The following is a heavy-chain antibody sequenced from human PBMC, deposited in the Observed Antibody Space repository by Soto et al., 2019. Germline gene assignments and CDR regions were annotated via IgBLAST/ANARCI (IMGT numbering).Heavy chain of an antibody. V-gene: IGHV4-59*01. CDR3: ATVERSERWLKFAL. D-gene: IGHD5-12*01. J-gene: IGHJ4*02. CDR2: IYYSGST. CDR1: GGSISSYY. Sequence: SETLSLTCTVPGGSISSYYWSWIRQPPGKGLEWIGYIYYSGSTNYNPSLKSRVTISVDTSKNQFSLKLSSVTAADTAVYYCATVERSERWLKFALWGQGTLVTVSS.